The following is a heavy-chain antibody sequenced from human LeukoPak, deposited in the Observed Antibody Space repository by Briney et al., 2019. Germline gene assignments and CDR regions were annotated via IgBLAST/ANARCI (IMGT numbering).Heavy chain of an antibody. D-gene: IGHD3-16*01. Sequence: PSETLSLTCTVSGGSIRSYYWSWIRQPPGKKLEWIGYIHSSGSTSYNPSLRSRVAISADTSRNQVSLNLKFLTSADTAVYYCAGDGGAPIYGLDVWGQGTTVTVSS. J-gene: IGHJ6*02. CDR3: AGDGGAPIYGLDV. V-gene: IGHV4-59*01. CDR2: IHSSGST. CDR1: GGSIRSYY.